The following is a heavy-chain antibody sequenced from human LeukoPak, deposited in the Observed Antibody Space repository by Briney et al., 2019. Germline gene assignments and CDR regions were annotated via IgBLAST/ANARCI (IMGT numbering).Heavy chain of an antibody. CDR3: VRGGQGDGHSADEGFDI. Sequence: SQTLSLTCAVSGDSVLSNSSWNWIRQSPSRGLEWLGRTYYRSNWYNDYGVSVKSRININPDTSKNLFSLQLSSVTPEDTAVYYCVRGGQGDGHSADEGFDIWGQGTMVTVS. CDR2: TYYRSNWYN. CDR1: GDSVLSNSS. J-gene: IGHJ3*02. D-gene: IGHD5-18*01. V-gene: IGHV6-1*01.